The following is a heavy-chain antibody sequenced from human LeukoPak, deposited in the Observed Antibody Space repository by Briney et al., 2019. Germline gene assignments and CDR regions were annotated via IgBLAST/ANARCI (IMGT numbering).Heavy chain of an antibody. Sequence: SVKVSCKASGGTFSSYAISWVRQAPGQGLEWMGRIIPILGIANYAQKFQGRVTITADKSTSTAYMELSSLRSEDTAVYYCARGYSSSWDDYWGQGTLVTVSS. D-gene: IGHD6-13*01. CDR2: IIPILGIA. J-gene: IGHJ4*02. CDR1: GGTFSSYA. CDR3: ARGYSSSWDDY. V-gene: IGHV1-69*04.